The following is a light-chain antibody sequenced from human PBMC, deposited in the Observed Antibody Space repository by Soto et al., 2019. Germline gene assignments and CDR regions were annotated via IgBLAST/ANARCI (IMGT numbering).Light chain of an antibody. J-gene: IGKJ1*01. Sequence: EIVITQSPATLSVSPGEGATLSCRASQGIGNTLAWYQQKPGQTPRLLIFGASIRATGVQARFSGSGSGTDFTLTISSLQPEDFATYYCQQSYSTLRTFGQGTKVDI. V-gene: IGKV3-15*01. CDR2: GAS. CDR1: QGIGNT. CDR3: QQSYSTLRT.